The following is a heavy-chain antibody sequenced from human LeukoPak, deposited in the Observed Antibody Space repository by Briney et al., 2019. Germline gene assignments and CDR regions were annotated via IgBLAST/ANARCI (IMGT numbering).Heavy chain of an antibody. CDR2: ISSNGGST. CDR3: ARDVCSSTSCYAGGDAFDI. Sequence: GGSLRLSCAASGFTFSSYAMHWVRQAPGKGLEYVSAISSNGGSTYYANSVKGRFIISRDNSKNTLYLQMGSLRAEDMAVYYCARDVCSSTSCYAGGDAFDIWGQGTMVTVSS. J-gene: IGHJ3*02. D-gene: IGHD2-2*01. V-gene: IGHV3-64*01. CDR1: GFTFSSYA.